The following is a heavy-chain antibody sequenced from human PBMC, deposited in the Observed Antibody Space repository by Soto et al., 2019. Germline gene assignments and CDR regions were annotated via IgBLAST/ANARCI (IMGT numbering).Heavy chain of an antibody. J-gene: IGHJ6*02. CDR2: IYYSGST. D-gene: IGHD2-2*01. Sequence: TLSLTCTVSGGSISSGGYYWSWIRQHPGKGLEWIGYIYYSGSTYYNPSLKSRVTISVDTSKNQFSLKLSSVTAADTAVYYCATETPVVVPAGGMDVWGQGTTVTVSS. V-gene: IGHV4-31*03. CDR3: ATETPVVVPAGGMDV. CDR1: GGSISSGGYY.